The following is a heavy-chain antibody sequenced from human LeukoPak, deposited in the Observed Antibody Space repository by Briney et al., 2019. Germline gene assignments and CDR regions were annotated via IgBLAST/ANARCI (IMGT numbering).Heavy chain of an antibody. V-gene: IGHV1-24*01. J-gene: IGHJ3*02. CDR2: FDPEDGET. D-gene: IGHD6-13*01. Sequence: ASVKVSCKVSGYTLTELSMHWVRQAPGKGLEWMGGFDPEDGETIYAQKFQGRVTMTEDTSTDTAYMELSSLRSEDTAVYYCATAYSSSWSSAFDIWGQETMVTVPS. CDR1: GYTLTELS. CDR3: ATAYSSSWSSAFDI.